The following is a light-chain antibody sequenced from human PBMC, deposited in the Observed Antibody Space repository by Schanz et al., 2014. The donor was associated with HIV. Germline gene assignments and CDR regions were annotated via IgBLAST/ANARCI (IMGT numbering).Light chain of an antibody. Sequence: QSVLTQPPSVSGAPGQRVTISCTGSSSNIGAGYDAHWYQHLPGTAPKLLIYGNSNRPSGVPDRFSGSKSGTSASLAITGLQAEDEADYYCQSYDSSLSGSVVFGGGTKLTVL. V-gene: IGLV1-40*01. CDR3: QSYDSSLSGSVV. CDR1: SSNIGAGYD. CDR2: GNS. J-gene: IGLJ2*01.